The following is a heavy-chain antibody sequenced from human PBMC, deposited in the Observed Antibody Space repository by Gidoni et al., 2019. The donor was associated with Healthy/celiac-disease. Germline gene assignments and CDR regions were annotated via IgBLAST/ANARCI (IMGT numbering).Heavy chain of an antibody. CDR2: IYYSGST. CDR1: GGSISSSSYS. D-gene: IGHD4-17*01. J-gene: IGHJ6*03. CDR3: ARPYGDYATYMDV. Sequence: QLQLQESGPGLVKPSEPLSLTCTVSGGSISSSSYSWGWIRQPPGKGREWIGSIYYSGSTYYNPSLKSRVTISVDTSKNQFSLKLSSVTAADTAVYYCARPYGDYATYMDVWGKGTTVTVSS. V-gene: IGHV4-39*01.